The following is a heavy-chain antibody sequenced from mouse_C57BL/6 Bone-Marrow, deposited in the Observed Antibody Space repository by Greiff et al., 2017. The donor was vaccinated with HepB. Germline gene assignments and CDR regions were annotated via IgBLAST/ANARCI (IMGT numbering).Heavy chain of an antibody. CDR1: GYTFTDYY. CDR2: IYPGSGNT. Sequence: QVQLQQSGAELVRPGASVKLSCKASGYTFTDYYINWVKQRPGQGLEWIARIYPGSGNTYYNEKFKGKATLTAEKSSSTAYMQLSSLTSEDSAVYFCARSLYDYDSFAYWGQGTLVTVSA. CDR3: ARSLYDYDSFAY. J-gene: IGHJ3*01. D-gene: IGHD2-4*01. V-gene: IGHV1-76*01.